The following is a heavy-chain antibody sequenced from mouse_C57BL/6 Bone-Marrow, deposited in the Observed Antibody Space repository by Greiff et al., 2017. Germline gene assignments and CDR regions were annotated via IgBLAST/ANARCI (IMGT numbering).Heavy chain of an antibody. V-gene: IGHV1-82*01. Sequence: QVQLQQSGPELVKPGASVKISCKASGYAFSSSWMNWVKQRPGKGLEWIGRIYPGDGDTNYNGKFKGKATLTADKSSRTAYMQLSSLTSEDSAVYFCARSRNYDVWGTGTTVTVSS. CDR3: ARSRNYDV. CDR1: GYAFSSSW. J-gene: IGHJ1*03. CDR2: IYPGDGDT.